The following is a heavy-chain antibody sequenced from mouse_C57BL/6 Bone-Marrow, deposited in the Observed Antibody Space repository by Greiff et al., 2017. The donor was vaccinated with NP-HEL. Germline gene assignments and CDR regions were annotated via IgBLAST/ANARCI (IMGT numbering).Heavy chain of an antibody. CDR3: ARQERGTVVATDYFDY. J-gene: IGHJ2*01. CDR1: GYTFTDYN. D-gene: IGHD1-1*01. V-gene: IGHV1-22*01. Sequence: EVKLVESGPELVKPGASVKMSCKASGYTFTDYNMHWVKQSHGKSLEWIGYINPNNGGTSYNQKFKGKATLTVNKSSSTAYMELRSLTSEDSAVYYCARQERGTVVATDYFDYWGQGTTLTVSS. CDR2: INPNNGGT.